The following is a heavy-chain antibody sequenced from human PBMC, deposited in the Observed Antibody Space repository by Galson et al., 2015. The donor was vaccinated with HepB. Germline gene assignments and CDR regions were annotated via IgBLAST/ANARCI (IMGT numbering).Heavy chain of an antibody. J-gene: IGHJ4*02. CDR3: AKGIVVVVAATSSPDY. V-gene: IGHV3-11*06. CDR2: ISSSSSYT. D-gene: IGHD2-15*01. CDR1: GFTFSDYY. Sequence: SLRLSCAASGFTFSDYYMSWIRQAPGKGLEWVSYISSSSSYTNYADSVKGRFTISRDNSKNTLYLQMNSLRAEDTAVYYCAKGIVVVVAATSSPDYWGQGTLVTVSS.